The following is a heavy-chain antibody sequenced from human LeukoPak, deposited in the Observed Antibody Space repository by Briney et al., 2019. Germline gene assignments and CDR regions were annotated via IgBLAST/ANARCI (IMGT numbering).Heavy chain of an antibody. CDR2: ISAYNGNT. Sequence: ASVKVSCKASGYTFTSYGISWVRQAPGQGLEWMGWISAYNGNTNYAQKLQGRVTMTTDTSTSTAYMELRSLRSDDTAVYYCAGVQYPIQLWFTTPNWYFDLWGRGTLVTVSS. D-gene: IGHD5-18*01. CDR1: GYTFTSYG. J-gene: IGHJ2*01. V-gene: IGHV1-18*01. CDR3: AGVQYPIQLWFTTPNWYFDL.